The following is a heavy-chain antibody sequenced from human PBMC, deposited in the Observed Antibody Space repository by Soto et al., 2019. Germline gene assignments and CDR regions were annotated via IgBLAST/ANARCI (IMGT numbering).Heavy chain of an antibody. CDR3: ARHVSHSSSWYLGS. J-gene: IGHJ5*02. CDR2: IYYSGTT. D-gene: IGHD6-13*01. CDR1: GGSVSSTSYY. Sequence: QLQLQESGPGLVKPSETLSLTCTVSGGSVSSTSYYWGWIRQPPGKRLVWIGTIYYSGTTYYNSSLKSRVAMSVDTSKNRFSLKLNSVTAADTSVYYWARHVSHSSSWYLGSWGQGTLVIVSS. V-gene: IGHV4-39*01.